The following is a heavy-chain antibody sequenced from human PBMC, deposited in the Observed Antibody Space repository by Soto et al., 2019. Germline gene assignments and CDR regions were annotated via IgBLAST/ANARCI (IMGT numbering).Heavy chain of an antibody. CDR2: IYYSGST. J-gene: IGHJ3*02. V-gene: IGHV4-31*03. D-gene: IGHD3-22*01. Sequence: SETLSLTCTVSGGSISSGGYYWSWIRQHPGKGLEWIGYIYYSGSTYYNPSLKSRVTISVDTSKNQFSLKLSSVTAADTAVYYCARDGITTAHAFDIWGQGTMVTV. CDR3: ARDGITTAHAFDI. CDR1: GGSISSGGYY.